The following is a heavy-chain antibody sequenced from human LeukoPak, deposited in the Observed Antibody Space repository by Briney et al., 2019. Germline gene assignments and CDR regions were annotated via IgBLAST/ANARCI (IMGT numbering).Heavy chain of an antibody. D-gene: IGHD2-2*01. Sequence: GGSLRLSCAASGFTFSSYWMSWVRQAPGKGLEWVANIKQDGSEKYYVDSVKGRFTISRDNAKNSLYLQMNSLRAEDTAVYYCARDVTGYCSSTSCSYYYYYMDVWGKGTTVTVSS. J-gene: IGHJ6*03. V-gene: IGHV3-7*01. CDR3: ARDVTGYCSSTSCSYYYYYMDV. CDR2: IKQDGSEK. CDR1: GFTFSSYW.